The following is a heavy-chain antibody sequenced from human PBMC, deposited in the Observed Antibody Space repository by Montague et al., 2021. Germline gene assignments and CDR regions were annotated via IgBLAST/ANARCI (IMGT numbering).Heavy chain of an antibody. CDR3: AVGSESAWELLHH. V-gene: IGHV4-4*02. J-gene: IGHJ1*01. CDR1: GDSISSKYF. CDR2: IYHGTT. D-gene: IGHD1-7*01. Sequence: SDTLSLTCTVSGDSISSKYFWSWVRQPLGKGLEWIGEIYHGTTSXSPSLKGRLTVSMDTSKNQFSLKLSSVTAADTAIYYCAVGSESAWELLHHWGQGILVTVSS.